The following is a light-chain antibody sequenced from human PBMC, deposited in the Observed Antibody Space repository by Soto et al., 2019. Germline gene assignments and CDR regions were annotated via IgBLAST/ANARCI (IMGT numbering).Light chain of an antibody. CDR3: CSYAGSYTDV. CDR1: STDVGGYNY. CDR2: DVS. Sequence: QSALTQPRSVSGSPGQSVTISCTGTSTDVGGYNYVSWYQQHPGKAPKLMIYDVSQRPSGVPDRFSGSKSGNTASLTISGLQADDEADYFCCSYAGSYTDVFGTGTKLTVL. V-gene: IGLV2-11*01. J-gene: IGLJ1*01.